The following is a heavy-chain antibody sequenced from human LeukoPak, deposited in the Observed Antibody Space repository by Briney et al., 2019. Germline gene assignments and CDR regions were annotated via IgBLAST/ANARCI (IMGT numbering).Heavy chain of an antibody. CDR3: ARVRGYCSSTSCYDFDY. V-gene: IGHV1-2*06. CDR1: GYTFTCHY. D-gene: IGHD2-2*01. J-gene: IGHJ4*02. CDR2: LNPNSGDT. Sequence: GASVKVSCKASGYTFTCHYVHWVRQAPGQGLEWMGRLNPNSGDTNCAQNFQGRVTMTRDTSISTAYMELNRLKSDDTAVYFCARVRGYCSSTSCYDFDYWGQGTLVTVSS.